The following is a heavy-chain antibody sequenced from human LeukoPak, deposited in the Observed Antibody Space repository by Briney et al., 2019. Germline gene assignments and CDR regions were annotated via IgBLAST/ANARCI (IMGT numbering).Heavy chain of an antibody. D-gene: IGHD3-10*01. Sequence: GGSLRLSCAASGFTFSDYYMSWIRQAPGKGLEWVSYISSSGSTIYYADSVKGRFTISRDNSKNTLYLQMNSLRAEDTAVYYCGKEDYYGSGSYPYYFDYWGQGTLVTVSS. J-gene: IGHJ4*02. CDR1: GFTFSDYY. CDR3: GKEDYYGSGSYPYYFDY. CDR2: ISSSGSTI. V-gene: IGHV3-11*01.